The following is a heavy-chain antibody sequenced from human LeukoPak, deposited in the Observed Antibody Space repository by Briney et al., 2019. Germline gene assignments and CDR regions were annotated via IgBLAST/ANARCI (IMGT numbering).Heavy chain of an antibody. J-gene: IGHJ4*02. CDR1: GGTFSSYA. Sequence: ASVKVSCKASGGTFSSYAISWVRQAPGQGLEWMGWINPNSGGTNYAQKFQGRVTMTRDTSISTAYMELSRLRSDDTAVYYCARDGSDFWSGYYLAFFDYWGQGTLVTVSS. CDR3: ARDGSDFWSGYYLAFFDY. D-gene: IGHD3-3*01. CDR2: INPNSGGT. V-gene: IGHV1-2*02.